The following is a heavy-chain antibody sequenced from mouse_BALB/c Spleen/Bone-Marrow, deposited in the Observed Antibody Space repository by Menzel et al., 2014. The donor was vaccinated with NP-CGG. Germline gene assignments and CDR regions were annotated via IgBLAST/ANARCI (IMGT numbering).Heavy chain of an antibody. CDR1: GFTFSSFA. CDR2: ISSGSNII. Sequence: EVNLVESGGGLVQPGGSRKLSCAASGFTFSSFAMHWIRQAPEKGLEWVAFISSGSNIIHYADTVKSRFTISRDNPKNTLFLQMTSLRSEDTAMYYCGRGDYWGQGTTLTVSS. V-gene: IGHV5-17*02. J-gene: IGHJ2*01. CDR3: GRGDY.